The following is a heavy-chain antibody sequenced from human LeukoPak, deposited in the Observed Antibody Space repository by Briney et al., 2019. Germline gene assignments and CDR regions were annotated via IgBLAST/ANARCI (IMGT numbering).Heavy chain of an antibody. CDR3: TTSNYYGSREQDY. CDR2: IISKSDGGTT. D-gene: IGHD3-10*01. CDR1: GFTFTDAW. V-gene: IGHV3-15*07. J-gene: IGHJ4*02. Sequence: GGSLRLSCAASGFTFTDAWMNWVRQAPGKGLGWVGRIISKSDGGTTNYPAPVKGRFTISRDDSKNTLYLQMNSLKIEDTAVYYCTTSNYYGSREQDYWGQGVLVTVSS.